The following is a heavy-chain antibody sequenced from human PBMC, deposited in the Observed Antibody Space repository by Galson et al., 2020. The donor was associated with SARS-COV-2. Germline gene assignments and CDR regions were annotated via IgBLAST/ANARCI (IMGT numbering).Heavy chain of an antibody. V-gene: IGHV3-30*01. D-gene: IGHD1-7*01. CDR3: TREGPTLSGTTRAFDI. Sequence: GGSLRLSCAASGFTFSDFPMHWVRQAPGQGLDWVSFISHDGRDKFYADSVEGRFTISRDNSKNTVFLQMTSLRPEDTAIYYCTREGPTLSGTTRAFDIWGQGTMVTVS. J-gene: IGHJ3*02. CDR2: ISHDGRDK. CDR1: GFTFSDFP.